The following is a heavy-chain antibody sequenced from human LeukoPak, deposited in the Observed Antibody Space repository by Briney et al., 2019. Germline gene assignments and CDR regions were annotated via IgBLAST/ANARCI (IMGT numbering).Heavy chain of an antibody. CDR1: GFTFSSYA. V-gene: IGHV3-23*01. CDR2: IIGSGGST. D-gene: IGHD5-18*01. Sequence: PGGSLRLSCAASGFTFSSYAMSWVRQAPGKGLEWVSAIIGSGGSTYYADSVKGRFTISRDNSKNTLYLQMNSLRAEDTAVYYCAKDGGYSYGYGMSFDYWGQGTLVTVSS. CDR3: AKDGGYSYGYGMSFDY. J-gene: IGHJ4*02.